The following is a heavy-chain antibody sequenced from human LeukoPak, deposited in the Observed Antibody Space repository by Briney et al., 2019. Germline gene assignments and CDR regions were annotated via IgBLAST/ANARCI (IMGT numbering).Heavy chain of an antibody. CDR1: GYTFTDSW. V-gene: IGHV5-51*06. Sequence: GDSLKISCKASGYTFTDSWIGWVRQKSGKGLEWLAVIHPADSDSRYSPSFQGQVFISVDRSMNTAYLQWSSLKASDSALYYCVKGWRGSLYDPADHWGQGTLVTVSP. J-gene: IGHJ5*02. CDR3: VKGWRGSLYDPADH. D-gene: IGHD2-8*01. CDR2: IHPADSDS.